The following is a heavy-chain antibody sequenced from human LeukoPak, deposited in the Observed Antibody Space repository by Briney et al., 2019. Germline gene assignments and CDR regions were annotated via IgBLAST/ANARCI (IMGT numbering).Heavy chain of an antibody. V-gene: IGHV3-7*03. CDR2: IKEDGNEK. CDR3: ARDLWEPSVGMDV. J-gene: IGHJ6*02. D-gene: IGHD1-26*01. CDR1: GFTFSIYW. Sequence: PGGSLRLSCAASGFTFSIYWMSWVRQTPGKGLEWVAKIKEDGNEKYYVDSVKGRFTISRDNAKNSLYLQMSSLRAEDTAVYYCARDLWEPSVGMDVWGQGTTVTVSS.